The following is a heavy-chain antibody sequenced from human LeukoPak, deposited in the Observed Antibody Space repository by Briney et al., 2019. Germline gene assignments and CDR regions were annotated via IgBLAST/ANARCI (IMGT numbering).Heavy chain of an antibody. D-gene: IGHD6-13*01. CDR1: GYTFTSYG. J-gene: IGHJ5*02. CDR2: IIPIFGTA. V-gene: IGHV1-69*13. CDR3: ARGRETGSSSWYWFDP. Sequence: ASVKVSCKASGYTFTSYGISWVRQAPGQGLEWMGGIIPIFGTANYAQKFQGRVTITADESTSTAYMELSSLRSEDTAVYYCARGRETGSSSWYWFDPWGQGTLVTVSS.